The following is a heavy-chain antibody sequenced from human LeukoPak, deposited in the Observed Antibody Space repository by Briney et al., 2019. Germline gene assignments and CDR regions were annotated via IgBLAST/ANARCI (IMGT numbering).Heavy chain of an antibody. CDR2: IYYSGST. CDR3: ARRTLAGSINWFDP. Sequence: SETLSLTCTVSGGSISSYYWSWIRQPPGKGLEWIGYIYYSGSTNYNPSLKSRVTISVDTSKNQFSLKLSSVTAADTAVYYCARRTLAGSINWFDPWGQGTLVTVSS. V-gene: IGHV4-59*08. J-gene: IGHJ5*02. CDR1: GGSISSYY. D-gene: IGHD1-14*01.